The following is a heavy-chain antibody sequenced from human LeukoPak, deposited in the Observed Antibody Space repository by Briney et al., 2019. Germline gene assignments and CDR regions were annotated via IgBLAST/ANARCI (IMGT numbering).Heavy chain of an antibody. CDR3: ARSDYDYVWVFEY. V-gene: IGHV3-11*04. Sequence: GGSLRLSCAASGFTFSNYYMSCIRQAPGKWLEWVSYISSSGSTIYYADSVKGRFTISRDNAKNSLYLQMNSLRAEDTAVYYCARSDYDYVWVFEYWGGETVVTVSS. D-gene: IGHD3-16*01. CDR1: GFTFSNYY. CDR2: ISSSGSTI. J-gene: IGHJ4*02.